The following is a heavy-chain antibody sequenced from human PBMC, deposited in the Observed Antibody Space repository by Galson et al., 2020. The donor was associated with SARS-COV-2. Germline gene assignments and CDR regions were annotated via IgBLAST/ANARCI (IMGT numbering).Heavy chain of an antibody. V-gene: IGHV3-7*01. J-gene: IGHJ6*02. CDR1: GFTFSSYW. Sequence: GESLKISCAASGFTFSSYWMSWARQAPGRGLEWVANIKPDGREKYYVDSVAGRFTISRDNARNSLYLQMNSLRGEDTAVYYCVRSISPFDWLVDVWGQGTTVTVSS. D-gene: IGHD3-9*01. CDR2: IKPDGREK. CDR3: VRSISPFDWLVDV.